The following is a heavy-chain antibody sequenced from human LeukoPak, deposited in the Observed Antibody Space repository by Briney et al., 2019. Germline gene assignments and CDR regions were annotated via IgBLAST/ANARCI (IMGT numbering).Heavy chain of an antibody. CDR2: IYYRGNT. J-gene: IGHJ5*02. CDR3: ARILGYSSHFDP. Sequence: SETLSLTCAVYIDSFTNYYWGWIRQPPGKGLEWIGTIYYRGNTYYNPSLKSRVSISVDTSKNQFSLKLSSVTAADTAVYYCARILGYSSHFDPWGQGTLVTVSS. CDR1: IDSFTNYY. V-gene: IGHV4-59*01. D-gene: IGHD6-19*01.